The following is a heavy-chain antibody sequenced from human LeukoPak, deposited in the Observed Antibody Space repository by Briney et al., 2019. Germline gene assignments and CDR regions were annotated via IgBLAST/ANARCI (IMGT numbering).Heavy chain of an antibody. J-gene: IGHJ4*02. CDR1: GGSFSGYY. CDR3: ARDRGKRSQYSSSWRPFDY. D-gene: IGHD6-13*01. Sequence: KTSETLSLTCAVYGGSFSGYYWSWIRQPPGKGLEWIGEINHSGSINYNPSLKSRVTISVDTSKNQFSLKLSSVTAADTAVYYCARDRGKRSQYSSSWRPFDYWGQGTLVTVSS. CDR2: INHSGSI. V-gene: IGHV4-34*01.